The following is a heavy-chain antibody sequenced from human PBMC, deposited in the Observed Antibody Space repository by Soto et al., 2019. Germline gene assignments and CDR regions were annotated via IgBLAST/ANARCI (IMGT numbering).Heavy chain of an antibody. D-gene: IGHD5-12*01. CDR2: IYYSGST. CDR1: GGSISSSSYY. J-gene: IGHJ4*02. CDR3: ARPMAEIYSGYDYYFDY. Sequence: PSETLSLTCTVSGGSISSSSYYWGWIRQPPGKGLEWIGSIYYSGSTYYNPSLKSRVTISVDTSKNQFSLKLSSVTAADTAVYYCARPMAEIYSGYDYYFDYWGQGTLVTVLL. V-gene: IGHV4-39*01.